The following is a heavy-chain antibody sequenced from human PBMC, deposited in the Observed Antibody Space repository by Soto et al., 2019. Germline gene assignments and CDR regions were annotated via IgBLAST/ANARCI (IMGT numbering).Heavy chain of an antibody. D-gene: IGHD3-10*01. CDR3: AREYCFGSGRPTDYYYYGLDV. Sequence: GASVKVSCKASGYTFTSYNMHWVRQAPGQGLEWMGIINPSGASTSYTQKLQGRVTMTRDTSTSTVYMELSSLRSEDTAVYYCAREYCFGSGRPTDYYYYGLDVWGQGTTVTVSS. J-gene: IGHJ6*02. CDR1: GYTFTSYN. V-gene: IGHV1-46*01. CDR2: INPSGAST.